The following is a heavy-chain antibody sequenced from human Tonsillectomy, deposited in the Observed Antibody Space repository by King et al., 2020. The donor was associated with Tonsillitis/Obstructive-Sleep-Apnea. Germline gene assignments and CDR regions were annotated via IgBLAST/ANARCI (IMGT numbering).Heavy chain of an antibody. CDR2: ISDSGGNT. J-gene: IGHJ2*01. V-gene: IGHV3-23*04. Sequence: VQLVESGGGLVQPGGSLRLSCAASGFTFSSYAMSWVRQAPGKGLEWVSTISDSGGNTYYADSVKGRFTISRDNSKNTLYLQMNSLRAEDTAVYYCAKEPHSSRWYDYWYFDLWGRGPLVTVSS. D-gene: IGHD6-13*01. CDR1: GFTFSSYA. CDR3: AKEPHSSRWYDYWYFDL.